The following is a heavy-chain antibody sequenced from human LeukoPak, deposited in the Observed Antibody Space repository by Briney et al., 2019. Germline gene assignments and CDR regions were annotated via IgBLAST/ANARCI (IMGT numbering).Heavy chain of an antibody. CDR3: ARGSSGWYSGY. CDR1: GFTFSSYS. CDR2: ISTSSSGM. J-gene: IGHJ4*02. Sequence: GGSLRLSCAASGFTFSSYSMSWVRQAPGKGLEWVSSISTSSSGMYYADSVQGRFTISRDNAKNSLYLQMNSLRAEGTAVYYCARGSSGWYSGYWGQGTLVTVSS. D-gene: IGHD6-19*01. V-gene: IGHV3-21*01.